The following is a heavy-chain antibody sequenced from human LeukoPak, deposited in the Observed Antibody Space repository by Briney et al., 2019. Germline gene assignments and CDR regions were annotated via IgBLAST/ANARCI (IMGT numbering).Heavy chain of an antibody. J-gene: IGHJ4*02. D-gene: IGHD3-22*01. V-gene: IGHV1-8*01. Sequence: GASVTVSCKASGYTFTSYDINWVRQATGQGLEWMGWMNPNSGNTGYAQKFQGRVTMTRNTSISTAYMELSSLRSEDTAVYYCARGLTSNYYDSSGYYPTGNWGQGTLVTVSS. CDR1: GYTFTSYD. CDR2: MNPNSGNT. CDR3: ARGLTSNYYDSSGYYPTGN.